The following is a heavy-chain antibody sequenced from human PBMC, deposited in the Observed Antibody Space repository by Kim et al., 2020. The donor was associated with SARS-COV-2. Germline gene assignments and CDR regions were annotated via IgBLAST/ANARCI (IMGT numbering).Heavy chain of an antibody. V-gene: IGHV4-61*01. J-gene: IGHJ6*02. D-gene: IGHD6-19*01. Sequence: SETLCLTCTVSGGSVSSGSYYWSWIRQPPGKGLEWIGYIYYSGSTNYNPSLKSRVTISVDTSKNQFSLKLSSVTAADTAVYYCARGPGKQWLVQGYYYGMDVWGQGTTVTVSS. CDR2: IYYSGST. CDR1: GGSVSSGSYY. CDR3: ARGPGKQWLVQGYYYGMDV.